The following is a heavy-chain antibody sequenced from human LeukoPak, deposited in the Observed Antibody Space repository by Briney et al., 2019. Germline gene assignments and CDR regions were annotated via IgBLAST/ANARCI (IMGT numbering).Heavy chain of an antibody. CDR1: GGSISSGGYY. V-gene: IGHV4-31*03. J-gene: IGHJ4*02. CDR2: IYYSGST. D-gene: IGHD4-17*01. Sequence: PSQTLSLTCTVSGGSISSGGYYWSWIRQHPGKGLEWIGYIYYSGSTYYNPSLKSRVTISVDTSKNQFSLKLSSVTAADTAVYYCARGPLVYGDYGDYFDYWGREPWSPSPQ. CDR3: ARGPLVYGDYGDYFDY.